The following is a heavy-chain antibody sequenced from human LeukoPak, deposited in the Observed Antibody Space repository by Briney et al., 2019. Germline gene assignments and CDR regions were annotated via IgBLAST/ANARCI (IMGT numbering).Heavy chain of an antibody. D-gene: IGHD6-13*01. CDR1: GGSFSGYY. J-gene: IGHJ5*02. CDR3: ARNSSSRYWFHP. V-gene: IGHV4-34*01. CDR2: INHSGST. Sequence: SETLSLTCAVYGGSFSGYYWSWIRQPPGKGLEWIGEINHSGSTNYNPSLKSRVTISVDTSKNQFSLKLSSVTAADTAVYYCARNSSSRYWFHPLGQGTLVTVSS.